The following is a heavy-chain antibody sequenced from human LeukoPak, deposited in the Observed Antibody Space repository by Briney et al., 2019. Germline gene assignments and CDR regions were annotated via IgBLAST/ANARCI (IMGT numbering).Heavy chain of an antibody. CDR3: ASRLGYYGLGGVTPDAFDI. CDR1: GFSLSRHW. V-gene: IGHV3-7*01. J-gene: IGHJ3*02. Sequence: GGSLRLSCAASGFSLSRHWMTWVRQAPGKGLEWVANIKQDGSEKYYVDSVKGRFTISRDDAKNSLYLQMNSLRAEDTAVYYCASRLGYYGLGGVTPDAFDIWGQGTMVTVSS. CDR2: IKQDGSEK. D-gene: IGHD3-10*01.